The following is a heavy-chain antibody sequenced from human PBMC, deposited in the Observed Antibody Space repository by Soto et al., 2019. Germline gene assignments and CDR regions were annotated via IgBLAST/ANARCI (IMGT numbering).Heavy chain of an antibody. CDR1: GYTFTSYS. D-gene: IGHD5-12*01. CDR3: LKEAGGYRYDGSSEAGH. Sequence: PSVKVSCXASGYTFTSYSVSWVRQAPGQGLEWMGWISGYNGNTNYAQKFLGRLTVTRDTRTSTAYMELRSLTSDDTAKYYCLKEAGGYRYDGSSEAGHWGQGTQVTVSS. CDR2: ISGYNGNT. V-gene: IGHV1-18*01. J-gene: IGHJ4*02.